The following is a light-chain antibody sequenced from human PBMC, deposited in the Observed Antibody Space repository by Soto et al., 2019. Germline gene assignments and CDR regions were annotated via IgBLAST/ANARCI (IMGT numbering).Light chain of an antibody. Sequence: DIQMTQSPSTLSASVGDRVTITCRASQNIGNWLAWYQQKPGKTPDLLIYDASSLESGGPLRFSGSGSGTEFTLTISSLQTDDSATYYCQQYNDEPWTFGQGTKVEIK. CDR1: QNIGNW. J-gene: IGKJ1*01. V-gene: IGKV1-5*01. CDR3: QQYNDEPWT. CDR2: DAS.